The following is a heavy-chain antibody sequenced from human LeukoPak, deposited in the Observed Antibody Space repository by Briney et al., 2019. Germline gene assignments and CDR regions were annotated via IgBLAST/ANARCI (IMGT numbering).Heavy chain of an antibody. D-gene: IGHD5-18*01. CDR3: ARDSYSYGYSSDY. CDR2: IKPDGSEK. Sequence: GGSLRLSCAVSGFTFSTYWMNWVRQAPGKGPEWVANIKPDGSEKFYVDSVKGRFTVSRDNAKNLLYLQMNSLRAEDTALYYCARDSYSYGYSSDYWGQGTLVTVSS. J-gene: IGHJ4*02. CDR1: GFTFSTYW. V-gene: IGHV3-7*01.